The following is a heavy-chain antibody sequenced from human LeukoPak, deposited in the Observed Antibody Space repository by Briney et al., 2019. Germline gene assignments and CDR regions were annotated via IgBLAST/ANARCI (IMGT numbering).Heavy chain of an antibody. J-gene: IGHJ5*02. V-gene: IGHV3-23*01. Sequence: GSLRLSCAASGFTFSNYAMSWVRQVPGRGLEWVSTISSRGDSTYDADSVKGRFTISRDNSKNSLYLQMNSVRAEDTAVYYCARGRRRITIFGVVIMEDNWFDPWGQGTLVTVSS. CDR3: ARGRRRITIFGVVIMEDNWFDP. D-gene: IGHD3-3*01. CDR2: ISSRGDST. CDR1: GFTFSNYA.